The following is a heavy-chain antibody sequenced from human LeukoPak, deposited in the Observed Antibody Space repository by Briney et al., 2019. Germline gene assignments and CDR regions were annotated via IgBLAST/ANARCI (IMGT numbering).Heavy chain of an antibody. CDR3: ARAGAAIFYGDYDNMDV. D-gene: IGHD4-17*01. Sequence: GGSLRLSCAASGFTFSSYEMNWVRQAPGKGLEWVSYISSSGSTIYYADSVKGRFTISRDNAKNSLYLQMNSLRAEDTAVYYCARAGAAIFYGDYDNMDVWGKGTTVTVSS. CDR2: ISSSGSTI. CDR1: GFTFSSYE. V-gene: IGHV3-48*03. J-gene: IGHJ6*03.